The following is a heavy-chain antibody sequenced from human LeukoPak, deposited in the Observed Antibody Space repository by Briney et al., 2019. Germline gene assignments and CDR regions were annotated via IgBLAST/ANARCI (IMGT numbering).Heavy chain of an antibody. CDR2: IHYSGRT. J-gene: IGHJ3*02. D-gene: IGHD3-10*01. CDR3: ARVRSDGSGTI. V-gene: IGHV4-30-4*08. CDR1: GGSISSGDYY. Sequence: PSQTLSLTCTVSGGSISSGDYYWSWIRQPPGKGLEWIGYIHYSGRTYYNPFLKSRFPISVDTSKNQFSLKLSSVTAADTAVYFCARVRSDGSGTIWGQGTMVTVSS.